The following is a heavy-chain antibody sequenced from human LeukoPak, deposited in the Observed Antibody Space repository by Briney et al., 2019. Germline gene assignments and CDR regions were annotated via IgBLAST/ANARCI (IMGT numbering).Heavy chain of an antibody. D-gene: IGHD5-18*01. CDR3: ARDSRDTAMVTRFDP. J-gene: IGHJ5*02. CDR2: IIPIFGTA. CDR1: GGTFSIYA. V-gene: IGHV1-69*05. Sequence: SVKVSFKASGGTFSIYAISWVRQAPGQGLEWMGGIIPIFGTANYAQKFQGRVTITTDESTSTAYMELSSLRSEDTAVYYCARDSRDTAMVTRFDPWGQGTLVTVSS.